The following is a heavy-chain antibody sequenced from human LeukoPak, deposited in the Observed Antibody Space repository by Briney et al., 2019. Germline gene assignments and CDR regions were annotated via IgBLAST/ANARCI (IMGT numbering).Heavy chain of an antibody. CDR2: ISYTGST. J-gene: IGHJ4*02. Sequence: SETLSLTCTVSGGSISGYYWSWIRQPPGKGLEWVGHISYTGSTNYNPSLKSRVTISVDTSKNQFSLKLTSVTAADTAVYYCARYGGGGGYFDHWGQGTLVTVSS. D-gene: IGHD2-21*01. CDR3: ARYGGGGGYFDH. CDR1: GGSISGYY. V-gene: IGHV4-59*01.